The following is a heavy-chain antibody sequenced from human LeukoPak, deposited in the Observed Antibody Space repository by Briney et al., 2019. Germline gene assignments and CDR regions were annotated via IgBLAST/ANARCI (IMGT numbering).Heavy chain of an antibody. Sequence: ASVKVSCKASGYTFTSYYMHWVRQAPGQGLEWMGIINPSGGSTSYAQKFQGRVTMTRDTSTSTVYMELSSLRSEDMAVYYCARTGGVVTPFDYWGQGTLVTVSS. CDR3: ARTGGVVTPFDY. J-gene: IGHJ4*02. CDR1: GYTFTSYY. CDR2: INPSGGST. V-gene: IGHV1-46*01. D-gene: IGHD2-21*02.